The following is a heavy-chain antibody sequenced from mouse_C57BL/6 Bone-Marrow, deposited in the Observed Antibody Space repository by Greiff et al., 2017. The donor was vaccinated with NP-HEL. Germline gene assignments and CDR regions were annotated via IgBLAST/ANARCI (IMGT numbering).Heavy chain of an antibody. CDR3: ARRGNYYGSSYRYYYAMDY. D-gene: IGHD1-1*01. V-gene: IGHV1-18*01. CDR2: INPNNGGT. Sequence: DVQLQESGPELVKPGASVKIPCKASGYTFTDYNMAWVKQSHGKSLEWIGDINPNNGGTIYNQKFKGKATLTVDKSCRTAYMELRSLTSEDTAVYYCARRGNYYGSSYRYYYAMDYWGQGTSVTVSS. J-gene: IGHJ4*01. CDR1: GYTFTDYN.